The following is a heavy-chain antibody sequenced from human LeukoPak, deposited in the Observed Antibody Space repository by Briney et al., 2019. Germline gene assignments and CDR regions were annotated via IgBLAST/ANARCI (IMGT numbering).Heavy chain of an antibody. V-gene: IGHV3-23*01. Sequence: GGSLRLSCAASGFTFSSYAMSWVRQAPGKGLEWVSAISGSGGSTYYADSVKGRFTISRDNSKNTLYLQMNSLRAEDTAVYYCARGDIVVVPAAGFDPWGQGTLVTVSS. D-gene: IGHD2-2*01. CDR1: GFTFSSYA. CDR3: ARGDIVVVPAAGFDP. J-gene: IGHJ5*02. CDR2: ISGSGGST.